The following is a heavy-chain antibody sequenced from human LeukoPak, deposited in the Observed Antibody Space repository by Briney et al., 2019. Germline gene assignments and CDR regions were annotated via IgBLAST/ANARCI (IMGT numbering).Heavy chain of an antibody. Sequence: GESLKISCKGSGYSFTSYWIGWVRQMPGIGLEWMGIIYPGDSDSRYSPSFRGQVTISADKSISTAYLQWSSLKASDTAMYYCARQVASTSGRTFDFWGQGTLVTVSS. D-gene: IGHD5/OR15-5a*01. V-gene: IGHV5-51*01. CDR3: ARQVASTSGRTFDF. J-gene: IGHJ4*02. CDR1: GYSFTSYW. CDR2: IYPGDSDS.